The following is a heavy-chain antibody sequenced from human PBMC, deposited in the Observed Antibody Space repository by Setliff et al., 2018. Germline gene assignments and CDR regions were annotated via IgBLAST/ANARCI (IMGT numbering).Heavy chain of an antibody. Sequence: SETLSLTCTVSGGSISSGDYYWSWIRQPPGKGLEWIGYIYYSGSTYYNPSLKSRVTISVDTSKNQFSLKLSSVTAADTAVYYCARFLYCTSTSCPVTFDHWGRGTLVTVSS. CDR2: IYYSGST. CDR1: GGSISSGDYY. CDR3: ARFLYCTSTSCPVTFDH. D-gene: IGHD2-2*01. V-gene: IGHV4-30-4*08. J-gene: IGHJ4*02.